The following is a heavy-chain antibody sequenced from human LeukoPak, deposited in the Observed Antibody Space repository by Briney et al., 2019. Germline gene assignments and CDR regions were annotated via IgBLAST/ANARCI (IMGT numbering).Heavy chain of an antibody. J-gene: IGHJ6*02. CDR2: INTNTGNP. CDR3: ARSDCGGDCYSTYYYYGMDV. D-gene: IGHD2-21*02. V-gene: IGHV7-4-1*02. CDR1: GYTFTSYA. Sequence: GASVKVSCKASGYTFTSYAMNWVRQAPGQGLEWMGWINTNTGNPTYAQGFTGRFVFSLDTSVSTAYLQISSLKAEDTAVYYCARSDCGGDCYSTYYYYGMDVWGQGTTVTVSS.